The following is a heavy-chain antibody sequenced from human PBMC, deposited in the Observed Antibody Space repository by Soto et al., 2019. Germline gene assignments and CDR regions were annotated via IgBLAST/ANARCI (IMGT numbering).Heavy chain of an antibody. CDR2: IYYSGST. J-gene: IGHJ5*02. CDR1: GGSISSYY. Sequence: PSETLSLTCTVSGGSISSYYWSWIRQPPGKGLEWIGYIYYSGSTNYNPSLKSRVTISVDTSKNQFSLKLSSVTAADTAVYYCARHPRSRDRIAARLVYWLNWFDPWGQGTLITVSS. D-gene: IGHD6-6*01. V-gene: IGHV4-59*08. CDR3: ARHPRSRDRIAARLVYWLNWFDP.